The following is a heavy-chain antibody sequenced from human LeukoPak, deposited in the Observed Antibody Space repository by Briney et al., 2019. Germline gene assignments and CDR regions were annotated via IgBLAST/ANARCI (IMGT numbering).Heavy chain of an antibody. J-gene: IGHJ4*02. Sequence: TGGSLRLSCAASGFTFSSYGMHWVRQAPGKGLEWVAVISYDGGNKYYADSVKGRFTISRDNSKDTLYLQMNSLRAEDTAVYYCAKEGYYGSGSFPDYWGQGTLVTVSS. CDR3: AKEGYYGSGSFPDY. V-gene: IGHV3-30*18. D-gene: IGHD3-10*01. CDR1: GFTFSSYG. CDR2: ISYDGGNK.